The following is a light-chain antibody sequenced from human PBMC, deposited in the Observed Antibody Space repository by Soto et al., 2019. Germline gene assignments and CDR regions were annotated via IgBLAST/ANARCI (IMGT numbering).Light chain of an antibody. Sequence: DSKMLQSPTTLSSSVGDRVPITCRASQSISSYLNWYQQKPGKAPKLLIYDASSLESGVPSRFSGSGSGTEFTLTISSLQPDDFATYYCQQYNSYLWTFGQGTKVDIK. CDR2: DAS. CDR3: QQYNSYLWT. CDR1: QSISSY. J-gene: IGKJ1*01. V-gene: IGKV1-5*01.